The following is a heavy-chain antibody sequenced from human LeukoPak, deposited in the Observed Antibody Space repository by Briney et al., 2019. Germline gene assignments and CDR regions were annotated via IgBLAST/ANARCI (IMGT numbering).Heavy chain of an antibody. V-gene: IGHV1-2*02. CDR3: ASGDSFQFDN. J-gene: IGHJ4*02. D-gene: IGHD2-21*02. Sequence: ASVKVSCKTSGYTFTADYMHWVRQAPGQGLEWMGWINPNTGGTNYAQKFQGRVTITRDMSINTAYMAVNRLKSDDTAVYYCASGDSFQFDNWGQGTLVTVSS. CDR2: INPNTGGT. CDR1: GYTFTADY.